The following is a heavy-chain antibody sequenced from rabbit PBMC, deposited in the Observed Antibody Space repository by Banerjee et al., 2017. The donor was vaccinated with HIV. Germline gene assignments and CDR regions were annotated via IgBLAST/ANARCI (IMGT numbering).Heavy chain of an antibody. CDR1: GFSFSSSYY. Sequence: QSLEESGGGLVQPEGSLTLTCTASGFSFSSSYYMCWVRQAPGKGLEWIGCIYAGSGSTVYASWAKGRFTISKTSSTTVTLQMTSLTAADTATYFCARLGPDDAGATYMYDLWGPGTLVTVS. D-gene: IGHD4-2*01. V-gene: IGHV1S40*01. J-gene: IGHJ4*01. CDR3: ARLGPDDAGATYMYDL. CDR2: IYAGSGST.